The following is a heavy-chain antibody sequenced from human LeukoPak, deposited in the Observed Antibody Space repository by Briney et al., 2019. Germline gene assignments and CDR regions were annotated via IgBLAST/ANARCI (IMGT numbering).Heavy chain of an antibody. V-gene: IGHV4-59*01. CDR2: ISYSGST. D-gene: IGHD2-2*01. CDR3: ARGPPSVVPAGRRYYYYYGMDV. CDR1: GGSISSSY. J-gene: IGHJ6*02. Sequence: SETLSLTCGVSGGSISSSYWGWIRQPPGKGLEWIGYISYSGSTSSNPSLNSRVTISIDTSKNQFSLELTSVPAADTAVYYCARGPPSVVPAGRRYYYYYGMDVWGQGTTVTVSS.